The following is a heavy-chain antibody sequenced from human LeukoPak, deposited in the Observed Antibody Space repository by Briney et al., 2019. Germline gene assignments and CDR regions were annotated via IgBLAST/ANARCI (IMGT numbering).Heavy chain of an antibody. CDR3: ARGRNNHHTVAGDY. CDR2: IYTSGST. Sequence: SETLSLTCTVSGGSISSGSYYWSWLRQPAGKGLEWIGRIYTSGSTNYNPSLKSRVTISVDTSKTQFSLKLSSVTAADTAVYYCARGRNNHHTVAGDYWGQGTLVTVSS. CDR1: GGSISSGSYY. J-gene: IGHJ4*02. D-gene: IGHD6-19*01. V-gene: IGHV4-61*02.